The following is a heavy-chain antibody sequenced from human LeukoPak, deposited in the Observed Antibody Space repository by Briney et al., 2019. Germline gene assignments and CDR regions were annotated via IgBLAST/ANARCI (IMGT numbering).Heavy chain of an antibody. CDR2: FDPEDGET. CDR3: ASQIFGVVNRDYYYGMDV. D-gene: IGHD3-3*01. J-gene: IGHJ6*02. CDR1: GYTLTELS. Sequence: GASVKVSCKVSGYTLTELSMHWVRQAPGKGLEWMGGFDPEDGETIYAQKFQGRVTMTEDTSTDTAYMELSSLRSEDTAVYYCASQIFGVVNRDYYYGMDVWGQGTTVTVSS. V-gene: IGHV1-24*01.